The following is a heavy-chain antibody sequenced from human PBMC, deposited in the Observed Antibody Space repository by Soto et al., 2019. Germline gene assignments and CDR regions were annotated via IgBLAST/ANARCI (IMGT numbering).Heavy chain of an antibody. Sequence: ASVKVSCKASGYTFTGYYMHWVRQAPGQGLEWMGWINPNSGGTNYAQKFQGRVTMTRDTSISTAYMELSRLRSDDTAVYYCAGSLAVAAPGDAFDIWGQGTMVTVS. V-gene: IGHV1-2*02. CDR3: AGSLAVAAPGDAFDI. CDR1: GYTFTGYY. D-gene: IGHD6-19*01. J-gene: IGHJ3*02. CDR2: INPNSGGT.